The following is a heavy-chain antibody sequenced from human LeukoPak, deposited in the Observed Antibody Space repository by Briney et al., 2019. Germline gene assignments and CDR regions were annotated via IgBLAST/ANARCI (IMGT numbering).Heavy chain of an antibody. Sequence: GASVKVSCKASGYTFTSYDINWVRQATGQGLEWMGWMNPNSGNTGYARKFQGRVTMTRNTSISTAYMELSSLRSEDTAVYYCASSDCSGGSCYSDAFDIWGQGTMVTVSS. D-gene: IGHD2-15*01. V-gene: IGHV1-8*01. CDR1: GYTFTSYD. J-gene: IGHJ3*02. CDR3: ASSDCSGGSCYSDAFDI. CDR2: MNPNSGNT.